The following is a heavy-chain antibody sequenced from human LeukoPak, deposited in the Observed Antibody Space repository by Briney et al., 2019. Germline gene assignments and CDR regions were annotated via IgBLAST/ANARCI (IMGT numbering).Heavy chain of an antibody. J-gene: IGHJ6*02. CDR1: GGSISSYY. CDR2: IYYSGST. D-gene: IGHD3-10*01. Sequence: SETLSLTCTVSGGSISSYYWSWIRQPPGKGLEWIGYIYYSGSTNYNPSLKSRVTISVDTSKNQFSLKLSSVTAADTAVYCCARLRITMVRAYGMDVWGQGTTVTVSS. CDR3: ARLRITMVRAYGMDV. V-gene: IGHV4-59*01.